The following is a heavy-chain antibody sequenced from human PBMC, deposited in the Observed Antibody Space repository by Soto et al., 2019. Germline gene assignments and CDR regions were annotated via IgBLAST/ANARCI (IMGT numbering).Heavy chain of an antibody. CDR3: ASEQLAVLRGVLDY. CDR1: GFTFSSYA. D-gene: IGHD1-1*01. Sequence: GWSLRLSCAASGFTFSSYAMHWVRQAPGKGLEWVAVISYDGSNKYYADSVEGRFTISRDNSKNTLYLQMNSLRAEDTAVYYCASEQLAVLRGVLDYWGQGTLVTVSS. J-gene: IGHJ4*02. V-gene: IGHV3-30-3*01. CDR2: ISYDGSNK.